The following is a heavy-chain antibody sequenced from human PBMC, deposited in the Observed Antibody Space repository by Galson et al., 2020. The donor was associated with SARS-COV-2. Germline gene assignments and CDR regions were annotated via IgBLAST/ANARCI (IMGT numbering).Heavy chain of an antibody. D-gene: IGHD2-15*01. Sequence: GESLKISCVASGFTFNNYWMSWVRQAPGKGLEWVANINQDGSQKVFVDSVRGRFTISRDNAKNSLYLQMNSLRAEDTAVYFCASARSDGCCNYWGQGTLVTVSS. CDR2: INQDGSQK. CDR3: ASARSDGCCNY. CDR1: GFTFNNYW. J-gene: IGHJ4*02. V-gene: IGHV3-7*01.